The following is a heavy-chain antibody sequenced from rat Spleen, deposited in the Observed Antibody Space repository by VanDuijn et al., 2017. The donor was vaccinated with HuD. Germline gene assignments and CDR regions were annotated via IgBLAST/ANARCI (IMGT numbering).Heavy chain of an antibody. J-gene: IGHJ4*01. CDR1: GFTFSDYY. D-gene: IGHD1-9*01. CDR3: TKTGLYYGYTYDVMDA. V-gene: IGHV5-20*01. Sequence: EVQLVESGGGLVQPGRSLKLSCAASGFTFSDYYMAWVRQAPTKGLEWVASISYDGGSTYYRDSVKGRFTISRDNAKSSLYLQMDSLRSEDTATYYCTKTGLYYGYTYDVMDAWGQGASVTVSS. CDR2: ISYDGGST.